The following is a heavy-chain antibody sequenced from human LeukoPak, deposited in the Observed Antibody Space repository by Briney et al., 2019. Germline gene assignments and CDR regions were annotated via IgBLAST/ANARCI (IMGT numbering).Heavy chain of an antibody. CDR1: GGSISSYY. Sequence: SETLSLTCTVSGGSISSYYWSWIRQPPGKGLEWIGYIYYSGSTNYNPSLKSRVTISVDTSKNQFSLELSSVTAADTAVYYCARASILEWLLYRRGGYYFDYWGQGTLVTVSS. V-gene: IGHV4-59*01. D-gene: IGHD3-3*01. J-gene: IGHJ4*02. CDR3: ARASILEWLLYRRGGYYFDY. CDR2: IYYSGST.